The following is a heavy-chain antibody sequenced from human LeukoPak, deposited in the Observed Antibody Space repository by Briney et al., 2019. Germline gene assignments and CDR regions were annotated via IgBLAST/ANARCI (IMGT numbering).Heavy chain of an antibody. V-gene: IGHV3-33*01. CDR1: GFTFSSYG. CDR2: IWYDGSNK. D-gene: IGHD1-14*01. J-gene: IGHJ4*02. Sequence: GGSLRLSCAASGFTFSSYGMHWVRQAPGKGLEWVALIWYDGSNKYYADSVKGRFTISRDNAKNSLYLQMNSLRVEDTAVYYCARKTGDCWGQGTLVIVSS. CDR3: ARKTGDC.